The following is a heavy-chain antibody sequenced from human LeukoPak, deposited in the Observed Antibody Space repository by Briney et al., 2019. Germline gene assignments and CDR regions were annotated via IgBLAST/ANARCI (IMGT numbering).Heavy chain of an antibody. V-gene: IGHV3-74*01. CDR3: ASGGDAFSTYY. Sequence: PGGSLRLSCAASGFTFTDYWMHWARQTPGKGRVWGSRITIDGSDTTYADSVKGRFTVSRDNAQNTVYLQMNSLRAEDTAIYYCASGGDAFSTYYWGQGTLVTVSS. D-gene: IGHD2-21*01. CDR1: GFTFTDYW. CDR2: ITIDGSDT. J-gene: IGHJ4*02.